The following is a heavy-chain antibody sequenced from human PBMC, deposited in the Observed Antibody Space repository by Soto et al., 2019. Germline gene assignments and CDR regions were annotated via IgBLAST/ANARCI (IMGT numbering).Heavy chain of an antibody. D-gene: IGHD5-12*01. V-gene: IGHV4-34*01. CDR2: INHSGST. CDR1: GGSFSGYY. J-gene: IGHJ4*02. Sequence: SETLSLTCAVYGGSFSGYYWSWIRQPPGKGLEWIGEINHSGSTNYNPSLKSRVTISVDTSKNQFSLKLSSVTAADTAVYYCARGRVVTIHRKGTFDYWGQGTLVTLSS. CDR3: ARGRVVTIHRKGTFDY.